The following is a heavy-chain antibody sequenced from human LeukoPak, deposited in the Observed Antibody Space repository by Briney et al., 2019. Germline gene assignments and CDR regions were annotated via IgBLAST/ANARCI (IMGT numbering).Heavy chain of an antibody. CDR1: GGSISSYY. CDR3: ARIPRYYDSSPVDY. Sequence: SETLSLTCTVSGGSISSYYWSWIRQPPGKGLEWIGYIYYSGSTNYNPSLKSRVTISVDTSKNQFSLKLSSVTAADTAVYYCARIPRYYDSSPVDYWGQGTLVTVSS. CDR2: IYYSGST. J-gene: IGHJ4*02. V-gene: IGHV4-59*12. D-gene: IGHD3-22*01.